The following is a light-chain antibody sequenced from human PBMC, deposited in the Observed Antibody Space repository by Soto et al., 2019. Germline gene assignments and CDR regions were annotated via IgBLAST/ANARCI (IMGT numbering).Light chain of an antibody. CDR3: SSTAGNNNLV. CDR1: SSDVVGHNY. V-gene: IGLV2-8*01. Sequence: QSALTQSPSPSGSPGQSDPISCTGTSSDVVGHNYVSWYQPNPGKAPKLIIHEVAKRPSGVPARFSGSKSANTASLTVAGLQAEDEDFYYCSSTAGNNNLVFVGGTKLTV. CDR2: EVA. J-gene: IGLJ3*02.